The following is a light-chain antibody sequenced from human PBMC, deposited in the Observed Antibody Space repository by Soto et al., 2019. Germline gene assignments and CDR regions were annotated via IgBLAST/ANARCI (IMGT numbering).Light chain of an antibody. CDR1: QSVSSS. CDR2: GAS. CDR3: QQYNNSWT. Sequence: EIVMTQSPATLSVSPGERATLSCRASQSVSSSLAWYQQKPGQAPRLLIYGASTRATGIPARFSGSGSGTEFTLTISSLQSEDFAVYYCQQYNNSWTFGQGTRWIS. V-gene: IGKV3-15*01. J-gene: IGKJ1*01.